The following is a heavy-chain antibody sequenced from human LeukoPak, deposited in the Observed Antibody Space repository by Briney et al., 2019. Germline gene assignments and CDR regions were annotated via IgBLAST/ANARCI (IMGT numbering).Heavy chain of an antibody. Sequence: ASVKVSCKASGGTFSSYAISWVRQAPGQGLEWMGGIIPIFGTANYAQKFQGRVTITADESTSTAYMELSSLRSGDTAVYYCAREEMATIPWFDPWGQGTLVTVSS. V-gene: IGHV1-69*13. CDR3: AREEMATIPWFDP. D-gene: IGHD5-24*01. CDR2: IIPIFGTA. CDR1: GGTFSSYA. J-gene: IGHJ5*02.